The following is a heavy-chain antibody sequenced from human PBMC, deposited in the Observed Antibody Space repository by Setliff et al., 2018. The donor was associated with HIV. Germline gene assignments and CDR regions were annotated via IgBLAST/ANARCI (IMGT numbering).Heavy chain of an antibody. Sequence: PSETLSLTCTVSGGSISRGVYYWSWIRQPPGKGLEWIGYIYNRGSTYYNPSLKSRVTISVDTSKNLFSLKLSSVTPADTAVYYCARGIDNFWSGYVRWGQGTLVTVSS. D-gene: IGHD3-3*01. CDR2: IYNRGST. CDR3: ARGIDNFWSGYVR. J-gene: IGHJ4*02. V-gene: IGHV4-30-4*02. CDR1: GGSISRGVYY.